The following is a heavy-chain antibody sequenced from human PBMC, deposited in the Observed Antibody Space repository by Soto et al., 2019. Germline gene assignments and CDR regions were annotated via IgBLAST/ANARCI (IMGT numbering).Heavy chain of an antibody. J-gene: IGHJ5*01. Sequence: SQTLSLTCAISGDSVSSNSAAWNWIRQSPSRGLEWLGRTYYRSKWYNDYAVSVKSRITINPDTSNNQFSLQLNSVTPEDTAVFYCARTAISGRSIIGWFGPWGKGTLVTVSS. D-gene: IGHD3-16*01. CDR1: GDSVSSNSAA. V-gene: IGHV6-1*01. CDR3: ARTAISGRSIIGWFGP. CDR2: TYYRSKWYN.